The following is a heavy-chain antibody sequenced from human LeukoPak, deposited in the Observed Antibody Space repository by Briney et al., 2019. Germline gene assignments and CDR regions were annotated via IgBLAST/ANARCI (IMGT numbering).Heavy chain of an antibody. CDR3: ARDLAYYDFGYFDY. V-gene: IGHV3-7*01. Sequence: QPEGSLRLSCVDSGFTFSRYWMSWVRQAPGKGLEWVANIKQDGSEKYYVDSVKGRFTISRDNAKNSLYLQMNSLRAEDTAVYYCARDLAYYDFGYFDYWGQGTLVTVSS. CDR2: IKQDGSEK. CDR1: GFTFSRYW. J-gene: IGHJ4*02. D-gene: IGHD3-3*01.